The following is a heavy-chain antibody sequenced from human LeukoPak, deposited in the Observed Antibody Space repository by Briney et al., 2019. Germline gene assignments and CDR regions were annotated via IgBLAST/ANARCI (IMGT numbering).Heavy chain of an antibody. D-gene: IGHD2-2*01. CDR2: MNPNSGNT. CDR3: ASADCSSDSCFYYYYYFGMDV. J-gene: IGHJ6*02. V-gene: IGHV1-8*01. Sequence: ASVKVSCKASGYTFTSYDINWVRQATGQGLEWMGWMNPNSGNTGYAQKFQGRVTMTRNTSISTAYMELSSLRSEDTAVYYCASADCSSDSCFYYYYYFGMDVWGQGTTVTVSS. CDR1: GYTFTSYD.